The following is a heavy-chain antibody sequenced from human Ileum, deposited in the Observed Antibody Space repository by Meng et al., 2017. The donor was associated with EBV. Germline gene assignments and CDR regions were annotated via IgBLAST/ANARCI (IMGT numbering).Heavy chain of an antibody. Sequence: VQLQESGPGLVKPSQTLSLTCTVSGDSLNSPDYYWSWIRQPPEKGLEWIGYIYYSGSTYYNPSLKSRVSISGDTSNKQFSLKLTSVTAADTAVYYCARSPYSGSALPFFDYWGQGSLVTVSS. J-gene: IGHJ4*02. CDR1: GDSLNSPDYY. CDR3: ARSPYSGSALPFFDY. V-gene: IGHV4-30-4*01. CDR2: IYYSGST. D-gene: IGHD1-26*01.